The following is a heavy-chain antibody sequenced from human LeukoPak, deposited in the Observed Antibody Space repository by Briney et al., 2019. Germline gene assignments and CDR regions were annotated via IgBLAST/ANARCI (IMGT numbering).Heavy chain of an antibody. V-gene: IGHV4-4*02. D-gene: IGHD3-10*01. CDR2: IYHSGST. Sequence: SETLSLTCAVSGGSISSSNWWSWVRQPPGKGLEWIGEIYHSGSTNYNPSLKSRVTISVDKSKNQFSLKLSSVTAADTAVYYCARAMVRGVSRYYYYYYMDVWGKGTTVTVSS. CDR3: ARAMVRGVSRYYYYYYMDV. CDR1: GGSISSSNW. J-gene: IGHJ6*03.